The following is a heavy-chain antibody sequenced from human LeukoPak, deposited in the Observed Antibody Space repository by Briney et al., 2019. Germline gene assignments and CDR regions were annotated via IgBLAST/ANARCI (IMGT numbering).Heavy chain of an antibody. D-gene: IGHD1-26*01. V-gene: IGHV1-8*03. J-gene: IGHJ6*03. Sequence: ASVKVSCKASGYTFTTYDINWVRQATGQGLEWMGWMNPNSGNTGYAQKFQGRVTITRNTSIGTSYMELSSLRSDDTAVYYCARGAASCSGSYDYYYYMDVWGKGTTVTVSS. CDR1: GYTFTTYD. CDR2: MNPNSGNT. CDR3: ARGAASCSGSYDYYYYMDV.